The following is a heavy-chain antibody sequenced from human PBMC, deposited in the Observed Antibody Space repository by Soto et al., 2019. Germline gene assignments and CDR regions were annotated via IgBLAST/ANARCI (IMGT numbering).Heavy chain of an antibody. D-gene: IGHD1-26*01. CDR2: ISYDGSNK. V-gene: IGHV3-30*03. CDR3: NVGDTSLVY. CDR1: GFTFSSYG. J-gene: IGHJ4*02. Sequence: GSLRLSCAASGFTFSSYGMHWVRQAPGKGLEWVAVISYDGSNKYYAESVKGRFTISRDNSENTLYLQMNSLRAEDTAVYYCNVGDTSLVYCGQGTLVTVSS.